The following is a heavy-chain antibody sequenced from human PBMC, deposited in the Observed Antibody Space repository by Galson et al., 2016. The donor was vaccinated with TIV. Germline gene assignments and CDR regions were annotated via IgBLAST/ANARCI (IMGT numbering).Heavy chain of an antibody. CDR3: ARGGWSGDPGDYHYYYMDV. D-gene: IGHD4-17*01. V-gene: IGHV1-69*13. Sequence: SVKVSCKASGGSFTSYAISWVRQAPGQGLEWMGAIVPMFGISTYAQKFRGSVTITADESTSTAYIELSSLRSQDTAVYYCARGGWSGDPGDYHYYYMDVWGKGTTVTVSS. CDR1: GGSFTSYA. J-gene: IGHJ6*03. CDR2: IVPMFGIS.